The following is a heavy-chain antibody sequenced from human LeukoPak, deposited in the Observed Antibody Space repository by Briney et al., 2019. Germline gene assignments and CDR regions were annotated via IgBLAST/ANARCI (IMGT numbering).Heavy chain of an antibody. CDR3: ARGRPLRANFWVY. Sequence: GGSLRLSCAASGFIFNTYWMSWVRQAPGKGPEWVANIRQDGSEEYYVGSVKGRFTIFRDNAKNSLFLQMNSLRAEDTAVYYRARGRPLRANFWVYWGQGTLVAVSS. CDR1: GFIFNTYW. J-gene: IGHJ4*02. D-gene: IGHD1-7*01. CDR2: IRQDGSEE. V-gene: IGHV3-7*01.